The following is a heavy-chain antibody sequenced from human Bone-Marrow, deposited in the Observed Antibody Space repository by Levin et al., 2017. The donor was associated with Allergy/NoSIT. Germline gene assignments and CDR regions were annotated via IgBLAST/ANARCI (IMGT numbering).Heavy chain of an antibody. D-gene: IGHD2-21*01. J-gene: IGHJ4*02. V-gene: IGHV3-11*03. CDR1: GFTFSDYY. CDR3: ARGEKDLDY. Sequence: GESLKISCAASGFTFSDYYMSWIRQAPGKGLEWVSYISSSSSYTNYADSVKGRFTISRDNAKNSLYLQMNSLRAEDTAVYYCARGEKDLDYWGQGTLVTVSS. CDR2: ISSSSSYT.